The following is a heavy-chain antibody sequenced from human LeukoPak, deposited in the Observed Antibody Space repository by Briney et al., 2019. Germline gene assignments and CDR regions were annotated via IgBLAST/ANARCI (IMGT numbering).Heavy chain of an antibody. CDR3: ARGSTYSSGWYTGFDY. CDR2: ITSSSSYI. CDR1: GFTFSSYA. J-gene: IGHJ4*02. Sequence: GGSLRLSCAASGFTFSSYAMSWVRQAPGKGLEWVSSITSSSSYIYYADSVKGRFTISRDNAKKSVYLQMNSLRAEDTAVYYCARGSTYSSGWYTGFDYWGQGTLVTVSS. V-gene: IGHV3-21*01. D-gene: IGHD6-19*01.